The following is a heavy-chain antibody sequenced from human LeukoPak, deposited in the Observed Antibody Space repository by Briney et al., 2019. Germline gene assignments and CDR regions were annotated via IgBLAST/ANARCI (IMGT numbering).Heavy chain of an antibody. CDR1: GFTFSSYS. J-gene: IGHJ5*02. D-gene: IGHD3-10*01. CDR3: ARDWNGSGSYYNEPFDP. CDR2: ISSTSSYI. V-gene: IGHV3-21*01. Sequence: GGSLRLSCAASGFTFSSYSMNWVRQAPGKRLQWVSSISSTSSYIYYADSVKGRFTISRDNAKNSLYLQMNSLRAEDTAVYYCARDWNGSGSYYNEPFDPWGQGTLVAVSS.